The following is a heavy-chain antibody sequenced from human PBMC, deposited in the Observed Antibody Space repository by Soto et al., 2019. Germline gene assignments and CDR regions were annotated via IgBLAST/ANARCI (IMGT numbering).Heavy chain of an antibody. V-gene: IGHV1-8*01. CDR1: GYTFTSYD. CDR3: ARGSAYYYGMDV. CDR2: MNPNSGNT. Sequence: QVQLVQSGAEVKKPGASVKVSCKASGYTFTSYDINWVRPSTGHGLEWMGWMNPNSGNTGYAQKFQGRVTMTRNTSISTAYMERSSRRSEDTAVYDCARGSAYYYGMDVWGQGTTVTVSS. J-gene: IGHJ6*02.